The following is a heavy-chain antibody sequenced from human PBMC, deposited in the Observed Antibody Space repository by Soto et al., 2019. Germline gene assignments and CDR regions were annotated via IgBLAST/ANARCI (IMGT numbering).Heavy chain of an antibody. CDR1: GGSFSGYY. V-gene: IGHV4-34*01. Sequence: SETLSLTCAVYGGSFSGYYWSWIRQPPGKGLEWIGEINHSGSTNYNPSLKSRVTISVDTSKNQFSLKLSSVTAADTAVYYCASIGGIQLIYFDYWGQGTLVTVSS. J-gene: IGHJ4*02. CDR3: ASIGGIQLIYFDY. D-gene: IGHD5-18*01. CDR2: INHSGST.